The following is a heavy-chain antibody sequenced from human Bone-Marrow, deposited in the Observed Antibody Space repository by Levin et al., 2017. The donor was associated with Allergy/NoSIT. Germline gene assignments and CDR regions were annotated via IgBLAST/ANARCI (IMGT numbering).Heavy chain of an antibody. V-gene: IGHV3-9*01. CDR2: ISWNGNTI. CDR3: TKVLTGVYGPADF. CDR1: GFTFHDYA. D-gene: IGHD7-27*01. J-gene: IGHJ4*02. Sequence: PGGSLRLSCAASGFTFHDYALHWVRQAPGKGLEWVSGISWNGNTITYADSVKGRFTISRDNAKNSLYLEMNSLRLEDTALYYCTKVLTGVYGPADFWGQGTLVTVSS.